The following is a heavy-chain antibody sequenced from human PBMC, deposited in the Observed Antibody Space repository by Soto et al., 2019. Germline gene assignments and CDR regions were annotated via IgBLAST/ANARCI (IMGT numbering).Heavy chain of an antibody. CDR3: ARGQAGSGDSYVVVTGNWFAP. CDR1: GYTFTSYG. J-gene: IGHJ5*02. Sequence: ASVKVSCKASGYTFTSYGISWVRQAPGQGLEWMGWISAYNGNTNYAQKLQGRVTMTTDTSTSTAYMELRSLRSDDTAVYYCARGQAGSGDSYVVVTGNWFAPWGQGTLVTVPQ. CDR2: ISAYNGNT. D-gene: IGHD2-21*02. V-gene: IGHV1-18*01.